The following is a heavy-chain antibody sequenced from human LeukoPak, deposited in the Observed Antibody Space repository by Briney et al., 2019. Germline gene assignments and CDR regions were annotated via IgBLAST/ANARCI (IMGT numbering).Heavy chain of an antibody. Sequence: GGSLRLSCTASGFTFGDYAMSWVRQAPGKGRGWVGFIRSKAYGGTTEYAASVKGRFTISRDDSKSIAYLQMNSLKTEDTAVYYCTRVHGSSWYGYFDYWGQGTLVTASS. D-gene: IGHD6-13*01. J-gene: IGHJ4*02. V-gene: IGHV3-49*04. CDR2: IRSKAYGGTT. CDR1: GFTFGDYA. CDR3: TRVHGSSWYGYFDY.